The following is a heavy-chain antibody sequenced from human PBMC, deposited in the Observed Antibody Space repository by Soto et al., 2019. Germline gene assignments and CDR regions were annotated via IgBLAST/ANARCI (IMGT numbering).Heavy chain of an antibody. CDR3: ARSRQGMIPREYYYGMDV. Sequence: QVQLVESGGGVVQPGRSLRLSCAASGFTFSSYAMHWVRQAPGKGLEWVAVISYDGSNKYYADSVKGRFTISRDNSKNTXXLQMNSLRAEDTAVYYCARSRQGMIPREYYYGMDVWGQGTTVTVSS. CDR1: GFTFSSYA. V-gene: IGHV3-30-3*01. CDR2: ISYDGSNK. J-gene: IGHJ6*02. D-gene: IGHD3-22*01.